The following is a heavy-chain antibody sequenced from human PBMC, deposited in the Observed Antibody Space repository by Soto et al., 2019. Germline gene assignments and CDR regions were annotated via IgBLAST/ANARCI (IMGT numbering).Heavy chain of an antibody. CDR1: GGSISSSSYY. J-gene: IGHJ3*02. CDR2: IYYSGST. V-gene: IGHV4-39*01. D-gene: IGHD2-2*01. Sequence: SETLSLTCTVSGGSISSSSYYWGWIRQPPGKGLEWIGSIYYSGSTYYNPSLKSRVTISVDTSKNQFSLKLSSVTATDTAVYYCARHPIISVVPAAKVGAFDIWGQGTMVTVSS. CDR3: ARHPIISVVPAAKVGAFDI.